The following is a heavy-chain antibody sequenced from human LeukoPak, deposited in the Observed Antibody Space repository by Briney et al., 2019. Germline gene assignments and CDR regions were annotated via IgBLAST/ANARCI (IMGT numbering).Heavy chain of an antibody. J-gene: IGHJ3*02. CDR1: GVSFDDYP. V-gene: IGHV3-43*02. CDR3: AKEIDTLGTNAFDI. CDR2: INEDGGKT. Sequence: GGSLRLSGAASGVSFDDYPMHWVRQVPGKGLEWVSLINEDGGKTFYADSVRGRFTISRDNSKNSLYLQMNSLRTEDTALYYCAKEIDTLGTNAFDIWGQGTIVTVSS. D-gene: IGHD2-15*01.